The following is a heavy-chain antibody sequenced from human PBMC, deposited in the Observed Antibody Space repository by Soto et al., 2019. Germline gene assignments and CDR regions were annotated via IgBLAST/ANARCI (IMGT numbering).Heavy chain of an antibody. CDR1: GFSLTSPAVG. Sequence: QITLKESGPTLVKPTQTLTLTCTFSGFSLTSPAVGVNWIRQPPGKALEWLALVYWDDDNHYSPSLKSRLTITKDTSKNQVVLTMSNMDPGDTATYYCAHGSGWLSDYWGQGILVTVSS. V-gene: IGHV2-5*02. J-gene: IGHJ4*02. CDR3: AHGSGWLSDY. D-gene: IGHD6-19*01. CDR2: VYWDDDN.